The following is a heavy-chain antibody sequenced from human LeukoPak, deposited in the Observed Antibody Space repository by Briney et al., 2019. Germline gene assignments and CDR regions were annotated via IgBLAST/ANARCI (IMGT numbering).Heavy chain of an antibody. CDR1: GYTFTGYY. V-gene: IGHV1-2*02. Sequence: ASVKVSCKASGYTFTGYYMHWVRQAPGQGLGWMGWINPNSGGTNYAQKFQGRVTMTRDTSISTAYMELSRLRSDDTAVYYCARDWNSELLWFGELSHPYYYYYYGMDVWGQGTTVTVSS. CDR3: ARDWNSELLWFGELSHPYYYYYYGMDV. CDR2: INPNSGGT. J-gene: IGHJ6*02. D-gene: IGHD3-10*01.